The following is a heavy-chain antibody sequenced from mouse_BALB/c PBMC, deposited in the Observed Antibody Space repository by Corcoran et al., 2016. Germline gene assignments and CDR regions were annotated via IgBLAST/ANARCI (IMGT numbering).Heavy chain of an antibody. D-gene: IGHD1-1*01. CDR1: GFNIKDYY. CDR3: ARYELRSFAY. J-gene: IGHJ3*01. CDR2: IDPENGNT. V-gene: IGHV14-1*02. Sequence: EVQLQQPGDELVRPGALVKLSCKASGFNIKDYYMHWVKQRPEQGLEGIGWIDPENGNTIYDPKFQGKASITADTSSNTAYLQLSSLTSEDTAVYYCARYELRSFAYWGQGTLVTVSA.